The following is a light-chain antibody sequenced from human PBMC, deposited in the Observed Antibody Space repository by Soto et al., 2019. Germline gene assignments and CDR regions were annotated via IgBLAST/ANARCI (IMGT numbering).Light chain of an antibody. J-gene: IGKJ1*01. V-gene: IGKV3-20*01. CDR1: QSVSTS. CDR3: QQYGSSPPWT. CDR2: DAS. Sequence: EIVLTQSPGTLSLSPGERATLSCRASQSVSTSLAWYQQKPGQAPSLLIFDASNRAAGVPARFSGSGSGTDFTLTISRLEPEDFAVYYCQQYGSSPPWTFGQGTKVDI.